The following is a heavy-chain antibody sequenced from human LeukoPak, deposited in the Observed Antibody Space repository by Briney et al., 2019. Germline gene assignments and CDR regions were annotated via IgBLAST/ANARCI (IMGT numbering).Heavy chain of an antibody. D-gene: IGHD2-15*01. CDR3: ARYWPDRRAFDI. V-gene: IGHV6-1*01. CDR1: GDSVSSNSAA. CDR2: TYYRSKWYK. J-gene: IGHJ3*02. Sequence: SQTLSLTCAISGDSVSSNSAAWDWIRQSPSRGLEWLGRTYYRSKWYKDYAVSVKSRITINPDTSKNQFSLQLNSVTPEDTAVYYCARYWPDRRAFDIWGQGTMVTVSS.